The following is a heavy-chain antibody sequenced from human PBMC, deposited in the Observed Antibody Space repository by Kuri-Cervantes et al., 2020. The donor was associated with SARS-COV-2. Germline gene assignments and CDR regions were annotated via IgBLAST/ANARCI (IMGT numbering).Heavy chain of an antibody. J-gene: IGHJ6*02. V-gene: IGHV3-48*02. CDR2: ISSSSSTI. D-gene: IGHD2-8*01. CDR1: GFTFSSYS. CDR3: AREGVREIYYYYYYGMDV. Sequence: LSLTCAASGFTFSSYSMNRVRQAPGKGLEWVSYISSSSSTIYYADSVKGRFTISRDNAKNSLYLQMNSLRDEDTAVYYCAREGVREIYYYYYYGMDVWGQGTTVTVSS.